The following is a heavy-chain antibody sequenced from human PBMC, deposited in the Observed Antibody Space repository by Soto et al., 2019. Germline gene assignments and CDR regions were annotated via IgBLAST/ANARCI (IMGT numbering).Heavy chain of an antibody. CDR1: GYTFSTYE. CDR2: MDPNSGIT. V-gene: IGHV1-8*01. Sequence: QVQLVQSGAEVKKPGASMKVSCQTSGYTFSTYEINWVRQAPGHGLEWMGWMDPNSGITGYAQKFQGRVSMTRDTSISTAYMELSRLTSEDTGVYYCARVLMGPLVGCDSWGQGPLVTVSS. CDR3: ARVLMGPLVGCDS. J-gene: IGHJ4*02. D-gene: IGHD2-8*01.